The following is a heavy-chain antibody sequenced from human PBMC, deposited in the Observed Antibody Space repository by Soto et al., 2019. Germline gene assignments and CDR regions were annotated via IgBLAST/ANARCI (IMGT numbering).Heavy chain of an antibody. CDR1: GYTFTTFD. J-gene: IGHJ4*02. V-gene: IGHV1-8*01. Sequence: QVQLVQSGAEVKKPGASVKVSCKASGYTFTTFDINWVRQATGQGLEWMGWMSPNSGKTGYAQKFQGRVTMTRDTTITTADIELSSLTSEDTAVYYCARGIEAGVDYWGQGTLVTVSS. CDR2: MSPNSGKT. CDR3: ARGIEAGVDY.